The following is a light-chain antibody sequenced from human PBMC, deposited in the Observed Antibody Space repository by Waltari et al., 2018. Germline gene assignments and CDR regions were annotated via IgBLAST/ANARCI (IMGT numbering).Light chain of an antibody. CDR1: QRVSSSY. CDR2: GAS. Sequence: EIVLTQSPGPLSLSPGERATLSCRASQRVSSSYLAWYQQKPGQAPRLLIYGASSRATGIPDRFSGSGSGTDFTLTISRLEPEDFAVYYCQQYGSSPWTFGQGTRVEI. J-gene: IGKJ1*01. CDR3: QQYGSSPWT. V-gene: IGKV3-20*01.